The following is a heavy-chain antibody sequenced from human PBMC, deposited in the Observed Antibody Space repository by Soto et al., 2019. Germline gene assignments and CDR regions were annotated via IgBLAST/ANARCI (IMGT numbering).Heavy chain of an antibody. D-gene: IGHD3-16*01. V-gene: IGHV3-30*18. CDR1: GFTFGSYG. CDR3: AKDVSDLRNDYFLDY. Sequence: QVQLVESGGGVVQPGRSLRLSCAASGFTFGSYGMHWVRQTATKGLEWVAVVSYDGSNKYYADSVKGRFTISRDNSKNTLYLQMHSLRTDDTAVYYCAKDVSDLRNDYFLDYWGQGTLVTVSS. CDR2: VSYDGSNK. J-gene: IGHJ4*02.